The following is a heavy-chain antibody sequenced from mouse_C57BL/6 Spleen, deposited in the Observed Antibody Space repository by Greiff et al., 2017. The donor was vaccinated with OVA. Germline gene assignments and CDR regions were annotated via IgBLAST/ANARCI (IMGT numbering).Heavy chain of an antibody. J-gene: IGHJ4*01. Sequence: QVQLKQPGAELVKPGASVKLSCKASGYPFTSYWMHWVKQRPGRGLEWIGRIAPNSGGTKYNEKFKSKATLTVDKPSSTAYMQLSSLTSEDSAVYYCARYYGSSYSAMDYWGQGTSVTVSS. D-gene: IGHD1-1*01. V-gene: IGHV1-72*01. CDR1: GYPFTSYW. CDR3: ARYYGSSYSAMDY. CDR2: IAPNSGGT.